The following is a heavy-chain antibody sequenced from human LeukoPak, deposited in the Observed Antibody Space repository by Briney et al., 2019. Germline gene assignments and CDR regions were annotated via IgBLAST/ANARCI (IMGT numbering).Heavy chain of an antibody. V-gene: IGHV3-48*03. CDR2: ISSSASTI. Sequence: PGGSLRLSCAASGFTFSSYEMNWVRQAPGKGLEWVSYISSSASTIYYADSVKGRFTISRDNAKNSLYLQIHSLRAEDTAVYYCARDWYNNSDAFDIWGQGTMVTVSS. CDR3: ARDWYNNSDAFDI. D-gene: IGHD4-11*01. J-gene: IGHJ3*02. CDR1: GFTFSSYE.